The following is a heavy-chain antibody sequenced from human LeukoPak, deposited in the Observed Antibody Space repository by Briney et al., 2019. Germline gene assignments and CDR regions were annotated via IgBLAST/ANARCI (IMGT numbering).Heavy chain of an antibody. CDR1: GFTFSSYA. D-gene: IGHD1-26*01. J-gene: IGHJ4*02. CDR2: ISYDGSNK. V-gene: IGHV3-30*04. Sequence: GGSLRLSCAASGFTFSSYAMHWVRQAPGKGLEWVAVISYDGSNKYYADSVKGRFTISRDNSKNTLYLQMNSLRAEDTAVYYCAKDLSAGATKGYFDYWGQGTLVTVSS. CDR3: AKDLSAGATKGYFDY.